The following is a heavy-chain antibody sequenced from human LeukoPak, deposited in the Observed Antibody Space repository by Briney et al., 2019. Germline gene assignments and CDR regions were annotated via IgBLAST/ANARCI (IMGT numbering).Heavy chain of an antibody. V-gene: IGHV3-23*01. CDR1: GFTFSSYA. D-gene: IGHD3-10*01. CDR3: ARDPGYYGSGSYLN. J-gene: IGHJ4*02. CDR2: ISGSGGST. Sequence: GGSLRLSCAASGFTFSSYAMSWVRQAPGKGLEWVSAISGSGGSTYYADSVKGRFTISGDNSKNSLYLQMNSLRAEDTAVYYCARDPGYYGSGSYLNWGQGTLVTVSS.